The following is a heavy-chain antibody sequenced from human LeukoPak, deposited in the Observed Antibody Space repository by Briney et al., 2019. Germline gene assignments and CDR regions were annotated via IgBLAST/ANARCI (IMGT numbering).Heavy chain of an antibody. CDR1: GGSISSYY. Sequence: SETLSLTCTVSGGSISSYYWSWIRQPAGKGLEWIGRIYTSGSTNYNPSLKSRVTMSVDTSKNQFSLRLSSVTAADTAVYYCARARIAVAGTGSYWYFDLWGRGTLVTVSS. CDR3: ARARIAVAGTGSYWYFDL. CDR2: IYTSGST. D-gene: IGHD6-19*01. J-gene: IGHJ2*01. V-gene: IGHV4-4*07.